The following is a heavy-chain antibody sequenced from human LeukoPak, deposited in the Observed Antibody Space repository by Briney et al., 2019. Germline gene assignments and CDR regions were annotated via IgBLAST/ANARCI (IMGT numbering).Heavy chain of an antibody. D-gene: IGHD3-16*01. CDR2: ISGSGGST. CDR3: ARWGGYYSYYMDV. Sequence: GGSLRLSCAAPGFTFSSYAMSWVRQAPGKGLEWVSAISGSGGSTYYADSVKGRFTISRDNSKNTLYLQMNSLRAEDTALYYCARWGGYYSYYMDVWGKGTTVTVSS. J-gene: IGHJ6*03. CDR1: GFTFSSYA. V-gene: IGHV3-23*01.